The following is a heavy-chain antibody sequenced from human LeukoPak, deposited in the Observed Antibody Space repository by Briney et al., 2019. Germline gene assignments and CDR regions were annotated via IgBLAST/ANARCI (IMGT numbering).Heavy chain of an antibody. CDR3: ARAPSSGYYYYYYYYMDV. Sequence: SETLSLTCAVYGGSFSGYYWSWIRQPPGKGLEWIGEINHSGSTNYNPSLKSRVTISVDTSKNQFSLKLSSVTAADTAGYYCARAPSSGYYYYYYYYMDVWGKGTTVTVSS. J-gene: IGHJ6*03. CDR2: INHSGST. V-gene: IGHV4-34*01. CDR1: GGSFSGYY. D-gene: IGHD3-22*01.